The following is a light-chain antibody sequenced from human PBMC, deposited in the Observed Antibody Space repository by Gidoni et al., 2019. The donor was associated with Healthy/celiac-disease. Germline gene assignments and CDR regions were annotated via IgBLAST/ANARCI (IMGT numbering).Light chain of an antibody. Sequence: QSALTQPASVSGSPGQSITISCTGTSSDVGGYNYVSWYQQHPGKAPKLMIYDVSKRPSGVSNRFSGSKSGNTASLTISGLQAEDEADYYCSSYTSSSTLRGVFGTGTKVTVL. CDR2: DVS. CDR1: SSDVGGYNY. CDR3: SSYTSSSTLRGV. V-gene: IGLV2-14*01. J-gene: IGLJ1*01.